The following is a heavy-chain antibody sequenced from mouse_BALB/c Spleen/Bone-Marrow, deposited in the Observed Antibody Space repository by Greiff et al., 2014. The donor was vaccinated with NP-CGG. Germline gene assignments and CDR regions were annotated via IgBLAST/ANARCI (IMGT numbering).Heavy chain of an antibody. D-gene: IGHD2-3*01. Sequence: QVQLQQSGPELVRPGVSAKISCKGSGHTFTNYAMHWVKQSHAKSLEWIGVISTYSGNTNYNQKFKGKATMTVDKSSSTAYMELARLTSEDSAIYYCARYDGYYGAMDYWGQGTSVTDSS. V-gene: IGHV1-67*01. CDR1: GHTFTNYA. CDR3: ARYDGYYGAMDY. CDR2: ISTYSGNT. J-gene: IGHJ4*01.